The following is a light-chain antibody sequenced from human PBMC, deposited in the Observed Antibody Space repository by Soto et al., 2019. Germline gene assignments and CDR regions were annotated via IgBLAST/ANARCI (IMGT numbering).Light chain of an antibody. CDR1: SSDVGRYNF. CDR3: CSDAGSGIYV. J-gene: IGLJ1*01. CDR2: EVT. V-gene: IGLV2-23*02. Sequence: QSVLTQPASVSGSPGQSITISCTGTSSDVGRYNFVSWYQQHPGKVPKVMIYEVTKRPSGVSNRFSGSKSGNMAFLTISGLQAEDEADYYCCSDAGSGIYVFGTGTKVTAL.